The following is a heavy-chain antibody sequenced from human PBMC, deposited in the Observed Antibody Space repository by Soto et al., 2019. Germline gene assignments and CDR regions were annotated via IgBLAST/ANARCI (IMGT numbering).Heavy chain of an antibody. CDR2: IIPIFGTA. D-gene: IGHD6-6*01. Sequence: ASVKVSCKASGGTFSSYAISWVRQAPGQGLEWMGGIIPIFGTANYAQKFQGRVTITADESTSTAYMELSSLRSEDTAVYYCARDQYSSSPGPLDYWGQGNLVTVSS. CDR1: GGTFSSYA. V-gene: IGHV1-69*13. J-gene: IGHJ4*02. CDR3: ARDQYSSSPGPLDY.